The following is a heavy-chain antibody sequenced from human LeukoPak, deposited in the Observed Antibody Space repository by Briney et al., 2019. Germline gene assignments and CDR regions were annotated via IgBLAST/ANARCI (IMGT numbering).Heavy chain of an antibody. D-gene: IGHD3-3*01. CDR1: GFTFSSYA. CDR2: ISYDGSNK. J-gene: IGHJ3*02. CDR3: AREPYDSYDAFDI. V-gene: IGHV3-30-3*01. Sequence: GGSLRLSCAASGFTFSSYAMHWVRQPPGEGLEWVAVISYDGSNKYYADSVKGRFTISRDNSKNTLYLQMNSLRTEDTAVYYCAREPYDSYDAFDIWGQGTKVTVSS.